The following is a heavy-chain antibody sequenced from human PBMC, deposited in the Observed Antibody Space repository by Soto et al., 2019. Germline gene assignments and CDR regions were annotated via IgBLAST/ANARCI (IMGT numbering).Heavy chain of an antibody. CDR3: ATPTPRRGAMITNINFDF. V-gene: IGHV1-24*01. CDR1: GNTLTEVS. Sequence: ASEEGSCKNSGNTLTEVSIHLGGQAPGKGPEWMGGFDPEGGEAIYAQKWHGRVTVTEDTVTDTAYMELSGLKSDDTAVYYCATPTPRRGAMITNINFDFWGQGTPVTVSS. D-gene: IGHD3-10*01. CDR2: FDPEGGEA. J-gene: IGHJ4*02.